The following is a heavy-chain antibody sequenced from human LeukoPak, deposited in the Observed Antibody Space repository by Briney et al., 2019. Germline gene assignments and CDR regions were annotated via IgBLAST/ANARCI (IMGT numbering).Heavy chain of an antibody. D-gene: IGHD1-26*01. CDR3: TRGEGPTSEFDY. CDR1: GYSFTSYW. J-gene: IGHJ4*02. V-gene: IGHV5-51*01. CDR2: IYPGDSDT. Sequence: GESKETSCKGSGYSFTSYWIGWVRQMPGKGLEWMGIIYPGDSDTRYSPSFQGQVTISADKSISTAYLQWSSLKASDTAMYYCTRGEGPTSEFDYWGQGTLVSSSS.